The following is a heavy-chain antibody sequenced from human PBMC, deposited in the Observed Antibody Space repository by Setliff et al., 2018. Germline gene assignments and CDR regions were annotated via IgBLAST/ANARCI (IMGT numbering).Heavy chain of an antibody. Sequence: ASVKVSCKASGYTFTSYYMHWVRQSPGQGLEWMGIINPSGGSTSYAQKFQGRVTMTRDTSTSTVYMELSSLRSEDTAVYYCAKDIVVVPAATFDFWSGSYYMDVWGKGTTVTVSS. CDR3: AKDIVVVPAATFDFWSGSYYMDV. J-gene: IGHJ6*03. CDR2: INPSGGST. V-gene: IGHV1-46*01. CDR1: GYTFTSYY. D-gene: IGHD2-2*01.